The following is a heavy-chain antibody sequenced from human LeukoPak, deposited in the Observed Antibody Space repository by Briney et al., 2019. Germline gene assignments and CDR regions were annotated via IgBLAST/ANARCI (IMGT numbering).Heavy chain of an antibody. CDR1: GFTLSSYA. Sequence: PGGSLRLSCAASGFTLSSYAVSWVRQAPGKGLEWVSAISDTGNTYHADSVKGRFTISRDNAKNSLYLQMNSLRAEDTAVYYCARDHVGSGQMGAFDIWGQGTMVTVSS. D-gene: IGHD2-15*01. CDR3: ARDHVGSGQMGAFDI. CDR2: ISDTGNT. V-gene: IGHV3-69-1*02. J-gene: IGHJ3*02.